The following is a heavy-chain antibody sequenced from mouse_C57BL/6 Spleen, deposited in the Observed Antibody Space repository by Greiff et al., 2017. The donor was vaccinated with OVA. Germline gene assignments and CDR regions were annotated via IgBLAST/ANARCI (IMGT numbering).Heavy chain of an antibody. CDR2: ISTGGDYI. J-gene: IGHJ4*01. CDR1: GFTFSSYG. D-gene: IGHD1-1*01. CDR3: TRGSSYLGASSIDY. Sequence: EVQVLQSGADLVKPGGSLKLSCEASGFTFSSYGMSWVRQTPGKRLEWVANISTGGDYIYYAVTVKGRFTLSRDNARNTLYLQISSLKSEYTAMYDVTRGSSYLGASSIDYWGQGTSVTVSA. V-gene: IGHV5-9-1*02.